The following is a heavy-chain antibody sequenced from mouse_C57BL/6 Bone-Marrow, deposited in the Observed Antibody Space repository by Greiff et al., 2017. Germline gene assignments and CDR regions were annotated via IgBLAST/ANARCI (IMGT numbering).Heavy chain of an antibody. CDR3: ASDYYDDYAFAY. J-gene: IGHJ3*01. D-gene: IGHD2-3*01. CDR1: GFTFSDYG. CDR2: ISSGSSTI. Sequence: EVQVVESGGGLVKPGGSLKLSCAASGFTFSDYGMHWVRQAPEKGLEWVAYISSGSSTIYYADTVKGRFTISRDNAKNTVFLQMTSLRSEDTAMYYCASDYYDDYAFAYWGQGTLVTVSA. V-gene: IGHV5-17*01.